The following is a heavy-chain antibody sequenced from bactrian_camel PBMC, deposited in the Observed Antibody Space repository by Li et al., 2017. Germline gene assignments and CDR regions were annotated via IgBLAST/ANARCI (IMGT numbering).Heavy chain of an antibody. Sequence: HVQLVESGGGLVQPGGSLRLSCVASGFIFSSYYMSWVRQVPGKGLEWVSTIYNDGRNTYYTDSVKGRFTVSRDNAKNTVYLQMNSLKSEDTALYYCATDHDLRLRTVLGAKGTYNYWGQGTQVTVS. CDR3: ATDHDLRLRTVLGAKGTYNY. J-gene: IGHJ4*01. CDR1: GFIFSSYY. D-gene: IGHD3*01. CDR2: IYNDGRNT. V-gene: IGHV3-2*01.